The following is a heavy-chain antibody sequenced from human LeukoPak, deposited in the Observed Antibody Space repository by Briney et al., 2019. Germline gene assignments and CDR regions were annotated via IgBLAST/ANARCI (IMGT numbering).Heavy chain of an antibody. CDR2: IKPDGSEK. CDR3: TRDFGSIVVVTAIVD. D-gene: IGHD2-21*02. CDR1: GFTFSNYW. Sequence: PGGSLRLSCAASGFTFSNYWMSWVRQAPGKGLEWVANIKPDGSEKYYVDSVKGQFTISRDNAKNSLYLQMNSLRAEDTAIYYCTRDFGSIVVVTAIVDWGQGTLVTVSS. V-gene: IGHV3-7*01. J-gene: IGHJ4*02.